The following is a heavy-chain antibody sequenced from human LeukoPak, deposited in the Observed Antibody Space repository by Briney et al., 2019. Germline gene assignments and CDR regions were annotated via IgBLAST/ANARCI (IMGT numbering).Heavy chain of an antibody. Sequence: GASVKVSCKASGGTFSTYAISWVRQAPGQGLEWMGRFIPIIGIANYAQKFQGRVTITADMSTSTVYMELSSLRSEDTAVYYCARAGSCNGGSCSGRLDPWGQGTLVTVSS. CDR2: FIPIIGIA. V-gene: IGHV1-69*04. D-gene: IGHD2-15*01. J-gene: IGHJ5*02. CDR1: GGTFSTYA. CDR3: ARAGSCNGGSCSGRLDP.